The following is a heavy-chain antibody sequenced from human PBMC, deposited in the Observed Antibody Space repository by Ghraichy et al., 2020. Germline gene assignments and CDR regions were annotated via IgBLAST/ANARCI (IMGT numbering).Heavy chain of an antibody. CDR3: ARDVTPARYSSSRYFVRIPPSQFDY. J-gene: IGHJ4*02. CDR2: ISSSSSTI. D-gene: IGHD6-6*01. Sequence: WVSYISSSSSTIYYADSVKGRFTISRDNAKNSLYLQMNSLRDEDTAVYYCARDVTPARYSSSRYFVRIPPSQFDYWGQ. V-gene: IGHV3-48*02.